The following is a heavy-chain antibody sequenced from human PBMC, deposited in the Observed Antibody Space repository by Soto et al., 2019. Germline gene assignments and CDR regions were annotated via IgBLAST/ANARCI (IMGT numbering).Heavy chain of an antibody. J-gene: IGHJ4*02. V-gene: IGHV1-69*01. Sequence: QVQLVQSGAEVKKPGSSVKVSCKASGGTFSNYAIYWVRQAPGQGLEWMGGIIPIFGTANYAQKFQGRVTSTADEPTSTAYLDLSSLRSEDTAVYYCARPVEIATISRSYLFYWGQGTLVTVSS. D-gene: IGHD5-12*01. CDR2: IIPIFGTA. CDR3: ARPVEIATISRSYLFY. CDR1: GGTFSNYA.